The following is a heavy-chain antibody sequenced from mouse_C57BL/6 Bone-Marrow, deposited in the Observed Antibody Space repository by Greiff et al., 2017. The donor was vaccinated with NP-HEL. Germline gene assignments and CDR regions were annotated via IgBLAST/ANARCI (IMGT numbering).Heavy chain of an antibody. Sequence: EVMLVESGGGLVQSGRSLRLSCATSGFTFSDFYMEWVRQAPGKGLEWIAASRNKANDYTTEYSASVKGRFIVSRDTSQSILYLQMNALRAEDTAIYYCARVPTGTLWYFDVWGTGTTVTVSS. V-gene: IGHV7-1*01. CDR1: GFTFSDFY. CDR3: ARVPTGTLWYFDV. J-gene: IGHJ1*03. CDR2: SRNKANDYTT. D-gene: IGHD4-1*02.